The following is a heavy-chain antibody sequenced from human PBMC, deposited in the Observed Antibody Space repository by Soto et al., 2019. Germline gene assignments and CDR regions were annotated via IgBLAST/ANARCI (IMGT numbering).Heavy chain of an antibody. CDR3: AADGFMVRGVIPYYFDY. V-gene: IGHV3-9*01. D-gene: IGHD3-10*01. CDR1: GFTFDDYA. CDR2: ISWNSGSI. Sequence: GGSLRLSCAASGFTFDDYAMHWVRQAPGKGLEWVSGISWNSGSIGYADSVKGRFTISRDNAKNSLYLQMNSLRAEDTALYYCAADGFMVRGVIPYYFDYWGQGTLVTVSS. J-gene: IGHJ4*02.